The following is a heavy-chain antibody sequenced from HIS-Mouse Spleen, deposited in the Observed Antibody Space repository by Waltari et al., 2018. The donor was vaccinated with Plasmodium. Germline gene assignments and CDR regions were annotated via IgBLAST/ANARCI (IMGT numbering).Heavy chain of an antibody. CDR3: ARGRTGVNDAFDI. D-gene: IGHD7-27*01. Sequence: QVQLQQWGAGLLKPSETLSLTCAVPGGSFRGYYWSWIRQPPGKGLEWIGEINHSGSTNYNPSLKSRVTISVDTSKNQFSLKLSSVTAADTAVYYCARGRTGVNDAFDIWGQGTMVTVSS. CDR2: INHSGST. CDR1: GGSFRGYY. V-gene: IGHV4-34*01. J-gene: IGHJ3*02.